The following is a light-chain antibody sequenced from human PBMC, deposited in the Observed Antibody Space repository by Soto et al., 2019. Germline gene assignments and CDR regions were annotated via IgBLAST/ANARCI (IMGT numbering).Light chain of an antibody. CDR2: KAS. CDR3: QQYKSYSSS. J-gene: IGKJ2*03. CDR1: QRISSW. V-gene: IGKV1-5*03. Sequence: DIQMTQSPSTLSASVGDRVTITCRASQRISSWLAWYQQKPGKAPKLLIYKASSLKSGVPSRFSGSGSGTEFTLDISSLQPADFATYYCQQYKSYSSSFGQRTNLEIK.